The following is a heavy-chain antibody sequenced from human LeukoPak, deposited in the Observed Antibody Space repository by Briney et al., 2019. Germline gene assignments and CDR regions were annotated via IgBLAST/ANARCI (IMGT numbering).Heavy chain of an antibody. V-gene: IGHV4-39*02. D-gene: IGHD2-15*01. Sequence: PSETLSLTCTVAGGSISSNLHYWDWIRQAPGKGLEWIGSLLYTGKTWYNPSLKSRVTISVDTSKNQFSLRLTSVSATDTALYYCARDLDNGGSSIWYFDLWGRGTLVTVSS. CDR2: LLYTGKT. CDR1: GGSISSNLHY. CDR3: ARDLDNGGSSIWYFDL. J-gene: IGHJ2*01.